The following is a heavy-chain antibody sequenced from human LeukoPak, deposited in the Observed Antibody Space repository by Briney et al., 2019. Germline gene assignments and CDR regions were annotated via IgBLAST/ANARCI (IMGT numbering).Heavy chain of an antibody. D-gene: IGHD6-13*01. V-gene: IGHV4-30-4*08. CDR1: GGSISSGDYY. J-gene: IGHJ4*02. CDR2: IYYSGST. CDR3: ARESSSSWTAEGY. Sequence: SETLSLTCTVSGGSISSGDYYWSWIRQPPGKGLEWIGYIYYSGSTYYNPSLKSRVTISVDTSKNQFSLKLSSVTAADTAVYYCARESSSSWTAEGYWGQGTLVTVSS.